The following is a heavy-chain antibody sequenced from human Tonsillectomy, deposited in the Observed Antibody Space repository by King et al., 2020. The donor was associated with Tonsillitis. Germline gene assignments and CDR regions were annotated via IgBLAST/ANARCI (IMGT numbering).Heavy chain of an antibody. CDR3: ARERWMVRGATVYYYYYGMDV. CDR1: GITFSSYG. V-gene: IGHV3-33*01. CDR2: IWYDGSNK. J-gene: IGHJ6*02. Sequence: VQLVESGGGVVQPGRSLRLSCAASGITFSSYGMHWVRQAPGKGLEGVAVIWYDGSNKYYADSVKGRFTISRDNSNNTLYLQMNSLRAEDTAVYYCARERWMVRGATVYYYYYGMDVWGQGTTVTVSS. D-gene: IGHD3-10*01.